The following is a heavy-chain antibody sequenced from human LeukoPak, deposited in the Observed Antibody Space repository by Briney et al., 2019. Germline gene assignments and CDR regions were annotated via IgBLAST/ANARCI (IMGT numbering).Heavy chain of an antibody. CDR1: GGSISSGSHY. CDR3: ARLQGGNFAIDY. CDR2: IFYSGLT. Sequence: SETLSLTCTVSGGSISSGSHYWGWVRQPPGTGLECIGSIFYSGLTYYNPSLRSRITISADTSENQFSLEFYSVTAADAAVYYCARLQGGNFAIDYWGQGTLVTVSS. J-gene: IGHJ4*02. V-gene: IGHV4-39*01. D-gene: IGHD4-23*01.